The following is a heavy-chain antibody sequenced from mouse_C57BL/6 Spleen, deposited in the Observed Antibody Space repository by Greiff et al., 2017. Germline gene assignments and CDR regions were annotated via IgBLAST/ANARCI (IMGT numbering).Heavy chain of an antibody. CDR2: IYPGDGDT. CDR1: GYAFSSSW. Sequence: QVQLKESGPELVKPGASVKISCKASGYAFSSSWMNWVKQRPGKGLEWIGRIYPGDGDTNYNGKFKGKATLTADKSSSTAYMQLSSLTSEDSAVYFCARFPYYAMDYWGQGTSVTVSS. J-gene: IGHJ4*01. V-gene: IGHV1-82*01. CDR3: ARFPYYAMDY.